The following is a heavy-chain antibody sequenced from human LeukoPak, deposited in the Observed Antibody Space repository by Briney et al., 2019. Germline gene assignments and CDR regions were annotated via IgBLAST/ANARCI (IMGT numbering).Heavy chain of an antibody. CDR3: ARGYYYGSGSYLD. D-gene: IGHD3-10*01. CDR1: GGSFSGYY. J-gene: IGHJ4*02. V-gene: IGHV4-34*01. CDR2: INHSGST. Sequence: SETLSLTCSVYGGSFSGYYWSWIRQPPGKGLDWIGEINHSGSTNYNPSLKSRVTISLDTTKNQFSLKLSSVTAADTAVYYCARGYYYGSGSYLDWGQGTLVTVSS.